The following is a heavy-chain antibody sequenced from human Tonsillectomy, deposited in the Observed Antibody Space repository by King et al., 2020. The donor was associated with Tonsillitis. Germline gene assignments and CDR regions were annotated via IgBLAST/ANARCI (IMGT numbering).Heavy chain of an antibody. CDR3: AKGYYYCSSGYPGDAFDI. CDR2: ISWDGGST. D-gene: IGHD3-22*01. CDR1: GFTFDDYT. V-gene: IGHV3-43*01. J-gene: IGHJ3*02. Sequence: VQLVESGGGVVQPGGSLRLSCAASGFTFDDYTMHWVRQAPGKGLEWVSLISWDGGSTYYADSVKGRFTISRDNSKNSLYLQMNSLRTEDTALYYCAKGYYYCSSGYPGDAFDIWGQGTMVTVSS.